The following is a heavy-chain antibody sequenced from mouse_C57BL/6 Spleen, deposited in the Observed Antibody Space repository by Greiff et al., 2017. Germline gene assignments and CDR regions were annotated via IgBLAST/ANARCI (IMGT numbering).Heavy chain of an antibody. CDR3: AREGDYDYDWYFDV. D-gene: IGHD2-4*01. CDR1: GYSIISGYY. J-gene: IGHJ1*03. CDR2: ISYDGSN. Sequence: EVHLVESGPGLVKPSQSLSLTCSVTGYSIISGYYWNWIRQFPGNKLEWMGYISYDGSNNYNPSLKNRISITRDTSKNQFFLKLNSVTTEDAATYYCAREGDYDYDWYFDVWGTGTTVTVSS. V-gene: IGHV3-6*01.